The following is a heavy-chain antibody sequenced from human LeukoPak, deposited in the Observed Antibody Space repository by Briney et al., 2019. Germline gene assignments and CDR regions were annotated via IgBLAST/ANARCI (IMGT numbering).Heavy chain of an antibody. V-gene: IGHV4-59*01. Sequence: SETLSPTCTVSGGSISSYYWSWIRQPPGKGLEWIGYIYYSGSTNYNPSLKSRVTISVDTSKNQFSLKLSSVTAADTAVYYCAREAYYDILTGYLQTVDWGQGTLVTVSS. D-gene: IGHD3-9*01. CDR3: AREAYYDILTGYLQTVD. CDR2: IYYSGST. J-gene: IGHJ4*02. CDR1: GGSISSYY.